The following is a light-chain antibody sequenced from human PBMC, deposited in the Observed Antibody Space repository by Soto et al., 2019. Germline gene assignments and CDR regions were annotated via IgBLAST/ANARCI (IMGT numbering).Light chain of an antibody. Sequence: EIVLTQSPGTLSLSPWERATLSFIASQSVNTKYLAWYQQKPGQAPRLLIYDASNRATGIPARFSGSGSGTDFTLTISRLEPEDFAVYYCQQYGSSPPTFGQGTKVDNK. CDR3: QQYGSSPPT. CDR2: DAS. J-gene: IGKJ1*01. CDR1: QSVNTKY. V-gene: IGKV3-20*01.